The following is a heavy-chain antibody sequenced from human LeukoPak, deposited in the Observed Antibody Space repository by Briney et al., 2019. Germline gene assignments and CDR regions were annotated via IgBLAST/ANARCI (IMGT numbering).Heavy chain of an antibody. CDR3: ARDAYSGYYFDY. D-gene: IGHD6-19*01. CDR2: IKSDGSST. V-gene: IGHV3-74*01. J-gene: IGHJ4*02. CDR1: GFTFSSYS. Sequence: GGSLRLSCAASGFTFSSYSMNWVRQAPGKGLVWVSRIKSDGSSTNYADSVKGRFTISRDNAENTLYLQMNSLRAEDTAVYYCARDAYSGYYFDYWGQGTLVTVSS.